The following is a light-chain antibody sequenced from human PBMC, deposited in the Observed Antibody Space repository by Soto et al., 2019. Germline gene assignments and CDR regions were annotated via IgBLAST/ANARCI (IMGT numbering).Light chain of an antibody. V-gene: IGLV1-47*01. CDR1: RSNIGSYP. Sequence: QSVLNQPTSASGTPGQRVTISCSGSRSNIGSYPVYWYQQLPGTAPKVLIYSNNQRSSGFPDRFSGSKSGTSASLAISGLRSEDEADYYCATWDDSLSARVVFGGGTKLTVL. J-gene: IGLJ2*01. CDR2: SNN. CDR3: ATWDDSLSARVV.